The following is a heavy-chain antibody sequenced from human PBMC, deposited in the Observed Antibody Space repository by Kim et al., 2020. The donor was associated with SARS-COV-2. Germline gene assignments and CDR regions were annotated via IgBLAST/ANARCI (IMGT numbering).Heavy chain of an antibody. CDR1: GYTFTSYY. CDR2: INPSGGST. Sequence: ASVKVSCKASGYTFTSYYMHWVRQAPGQGLEWMGIINPSGGSTSYAQKFQGRVTMTRDTSTSTVYMELSSLRSEDMAVYYCASAPDYYDSSGFYWHYYYGMDVWGQGTTVTVSS. CDR3: ASAPDYYDSSGFYWHYYYGMDV. J-gene: IGHJ6*02. D-gene: IGHD3-22*01. V-gene: IGHV1-46*01.